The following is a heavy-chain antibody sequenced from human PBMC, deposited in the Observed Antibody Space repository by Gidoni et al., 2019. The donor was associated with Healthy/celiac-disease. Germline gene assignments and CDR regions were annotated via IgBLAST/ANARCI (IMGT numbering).Heavy chain of an antibody. CDR3: ANLGYCSSTSCYMDYYYYGMDV. D-gene: IGHD2-2*02. J-gene: IGHJ6*02. Sequence: QVQLVESGGGVVQPGRSLRLSCAASGFTFSSYGMHWVRQAPGKGLEWVAVISYDGSNKYYADSVKGRFTISRDNSKNTLYLQMNSLRAEDTAVYYCANLGYCSSTSCYMDYYYYGMDVWGQGTTVTVSS. V-gene: IGHV3-30*18. CDR1: GFTFSSYG. CDR2: ISYDGSNK.